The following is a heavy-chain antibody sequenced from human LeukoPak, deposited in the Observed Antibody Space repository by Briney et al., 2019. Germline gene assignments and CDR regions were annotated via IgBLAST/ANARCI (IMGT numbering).Heavy chain of an antibody. J-gene: IGHJ4*02. V-gene: IGHV4-59*01. Sequence: SETLSLTCTVSGGSISSYYWSWIRQPPGKGLEWIGYIYYSGSTNYNPSLKSRVTISVDTSKNQFSLKPSSVTAADTAVYYCARGPDSYGYWGYFDYWGQGTLVTVSS. CDR2: IYYSGST. CDR1: GGSISSYY. D-gene: IGHD5-18*01. CDR3: ARGPDSYGYWGYFDY.